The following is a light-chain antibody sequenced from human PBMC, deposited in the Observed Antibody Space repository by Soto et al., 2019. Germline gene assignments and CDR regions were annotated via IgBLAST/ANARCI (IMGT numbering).Light chain of an antibody. Sequence: EIVLTQSPGTLSLSPGERATLSCRASQSVSTSYLAWYQQKPGQAPRLLIYATSSRATGTPDRFSGSGSGTDFTLTISRLKPEDFAVYYCQQYGGSPLVTFGQGTRLEIK. CDR2: ATS. CDR1: QSVSTSY. V-gene: IGKV3-20*01. CDR3: QQYGGSPLVT. J-gene: IGKJ5*01.